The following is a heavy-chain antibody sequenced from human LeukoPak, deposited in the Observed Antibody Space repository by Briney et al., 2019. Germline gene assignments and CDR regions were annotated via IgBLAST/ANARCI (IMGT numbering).Heavy chain of an antibody. CDR1: GFSFTDFA. V-gene: IGHV3-23*01. D-gene: IGHD1-14*01. Sequence: GGSLRLSCAASGFSFTDFALSWVRQAPGKGLEGVSVSGGRGTGTFYGDSVKGRFTISRDNSKNALFLQMNSLRVEDTALYYCARLTGNHFDCWGQGALVTVSS. CDR2: SGGRGTGT. J-gene: IGHJ4*02. CDR3: ARLTGNHFDC.